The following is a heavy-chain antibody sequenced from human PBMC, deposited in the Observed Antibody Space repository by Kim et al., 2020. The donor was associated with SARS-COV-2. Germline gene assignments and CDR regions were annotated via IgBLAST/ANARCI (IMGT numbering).Heavy chain of an antibody. CDR3: ARDREGSGSYLDY. V-gene: IGHV3-30*01. J-gene: IGHJ4*02. D-gene: IGHD3-10*01. Sequence: YYGDPVKGRFTITRDNAKNTLYLQMHSLRSEDTAVYFCARDREGSGSYLDYWGQGTLVTVSS.